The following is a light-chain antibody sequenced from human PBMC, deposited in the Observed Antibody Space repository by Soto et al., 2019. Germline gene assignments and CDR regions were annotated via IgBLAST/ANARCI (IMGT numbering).Light chain of an antibody. CDR1: QSVSSN. J-gene: IGKJ4*01. CDR2: GAS. Sequence: EIGMTQSPATVSLSAGERATLSFMASQSVSSNLAWYQQKPGQAPRPLIYGASTRATGIPARFSGSGSGTDFTLTIGSLQSEDFAVYYCQQYNNWPPITFGGGTKVDIK. CDR3: QQYNNWPPIT. V-gene: IGKV3-15*01.